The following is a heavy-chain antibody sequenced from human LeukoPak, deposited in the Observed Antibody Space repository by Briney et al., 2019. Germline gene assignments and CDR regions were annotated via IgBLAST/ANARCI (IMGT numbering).Heavy chain of an antibody. CDR3: ARRGDEWFDP. D-gene: IGHD3-16*01. CDR2: IHPGASDT. Sequence: GESLKISCKGSGYSFTSQWIGWVRQMPGKGLEWMGIIHPGASDTRYSPSFQGQVTISADKSINTAYLQWSSLKASDTAMYYCARRGDEWFDPWGQGTLVTVSS. CDR1: GYSFTSQW. V-gene: IGHV5-51*01. J-gene: IGHJ5*02.